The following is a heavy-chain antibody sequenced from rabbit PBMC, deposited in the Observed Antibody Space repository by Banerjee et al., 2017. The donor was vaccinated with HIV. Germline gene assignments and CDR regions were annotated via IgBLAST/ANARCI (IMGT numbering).Heavy chain of an antibody. CDR2: IYTSSGST. D-gene: IGHD7-1*01. V-gene: IGHV1S43*01. CDR3: ARDYAGYSLFQL. Sequence: ESGGGLVQPGGSLKLSCKASGFDFSSYGVSWVRQAPGKGLEWIGCIYTSSGSTWYASWVNGRFTISRSTSLNTVDLKMTSLTAADTATYFCARDYAGYSLFQLWGQGTLVTVS. J-gene: IGHJ6*01. CDR1: GFDFSSYGV.